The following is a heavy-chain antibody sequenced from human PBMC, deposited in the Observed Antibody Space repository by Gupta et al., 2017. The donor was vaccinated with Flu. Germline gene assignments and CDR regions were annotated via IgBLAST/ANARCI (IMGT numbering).Heavy chain of an antibody. J-gene: IGHJ4*02. Sequence: PSCSASGFTFSSYTMNWVRQAPGKGLEWISYISSSSRTIYYADSVKGRFTISRDNSKNSLYLQMNSLRGEDTAVYFCARDPDTPMLRLFDLWGQGTLVTVSS. V-gene: IGHV3-48*01. CDR1: GFTFSSYT. D-gene: IGHD5-18*01. CDR2: ISSSSRTI. CDR3: ARDPDTPMLRLFDL.